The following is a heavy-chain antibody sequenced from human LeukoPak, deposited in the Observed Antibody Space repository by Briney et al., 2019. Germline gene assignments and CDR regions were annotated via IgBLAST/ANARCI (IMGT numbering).Heavy chain of an antibody. J-gene: IGHJ4*02. CDR3: VRQSLGEFKY. Sequence: GESLKISCQGSGYSFYTYWIAWVRPMPGKGLEWMGMIYPDDSDTRYSPSFQGQVTISADKSIDTAYLQWRSLKASDTGMYYCVRQSLGEFKYWGQGTLVTVSS. CDR2: IYPDDSDT. D-gene: IGHD3-10*01. V-gene: IGHV5-51*01. CDR1: GYSFYTYW.